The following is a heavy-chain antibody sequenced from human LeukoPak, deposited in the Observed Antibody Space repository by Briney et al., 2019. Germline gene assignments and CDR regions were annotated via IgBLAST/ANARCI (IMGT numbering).Heavy chain of an antibody. CDR2: IYHSGST. CDR3: ARQTYYDFWSGYYRLYAFDI. J-gene: IGHJ3*02. Sequence: KPSETLSLTCAVSGYSISSGYYWGWIRQPPGKGLEWIGNIYHSGSTYYNPSVKSRVTISVETSKNQFSLKVSSVTAADTAVYYCARQTYYDFWSGYYRLYAFDIWGQGTMVTVSS. V-gene: IGHV4-38-2*01. CDR1: GYSISSGYY. D-gene: IGHD3-3*01.